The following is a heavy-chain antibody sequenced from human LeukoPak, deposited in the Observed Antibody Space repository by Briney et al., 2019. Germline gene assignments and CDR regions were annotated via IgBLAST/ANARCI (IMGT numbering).Heavy chain of an antibody. J-gene: IGHJ4*02. CDR3: ARLGDTARDLFDY. CDR2: IYYSGST. Sequence: SETLSLTCTVSGGSISSSSYYWGWLRQPPGKGLEWIGSIYYSGSTYYNPSLKSRVTISVDTSKNQFSLKLSSVTAADTAVYYCARLGDTARDLFDYWGQGTLVTVSS. V-gene: IGHV4-39*01. D-gene: IGHD5-18*01. CDR1: GGSISSSSYY.